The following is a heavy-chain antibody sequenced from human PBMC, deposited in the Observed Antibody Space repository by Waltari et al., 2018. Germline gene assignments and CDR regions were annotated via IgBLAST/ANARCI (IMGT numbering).Heavy chain of an antibody. D-gene: IGHD2-15*01. V-gene: IGHV3-21*06. J-gene: IGHJ4*02. CDR3: ARHYCSGGSCYWYYFDY. CDR2: ISSSSSYI. Sequence: EVQLVESGGGLVKPGGSLRLSCAASGFTCSSYSMNWVRQAPGKGLEWVSSISSSSSYIYSADSWKGRFTISRDNAKTSLYLKINSLRAEDTAVYSCARHYCSGGSCYWYYFDYWGQGTLVTVSS. CDR1: GFTCSSYS.